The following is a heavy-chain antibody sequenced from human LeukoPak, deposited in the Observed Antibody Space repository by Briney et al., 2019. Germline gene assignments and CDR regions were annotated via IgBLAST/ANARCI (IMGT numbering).Heavy chain of an antibody. V-gene: IGHV3-23*01. CDR2: ISGSGGST. CDR3: AKDLPRFLEWLGAFDI. CDR1: GFTFSSYA. D-gene: IGHD3-3*01. Sequence: PGGSLRLSCAASGFTFSSYAMSWVRQAPGKGLEWVSAISGSGGSTYYADSVKGRFTISRDNSKNTLYLQMNSLRAEDTAVYYCAKDLPRFLEWLGAFDIWGQGTMVTVSS. J-gene: IGHJ3*02.